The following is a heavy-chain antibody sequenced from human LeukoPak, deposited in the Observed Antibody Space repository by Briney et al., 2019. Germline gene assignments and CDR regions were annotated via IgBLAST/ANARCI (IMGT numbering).Heavy chain of an antibody. CDR3: ADTMVRGP. Sequence: GSLRLSCAASGVTFSGYSMNWVRQAPGKGLEWVSAITATSLHIYYADSVRGRFTISRDNSKNTLYLQMNSLRAEDTAVYYCADTMVRGPWGQGTLVTVSS. D-gene: IGHD3-10*01. CDR2: ITATSLHI. CDR1: GVTFSGYS. J-gene: IGHJ5*02. V-gene: IGHV3-21*04.